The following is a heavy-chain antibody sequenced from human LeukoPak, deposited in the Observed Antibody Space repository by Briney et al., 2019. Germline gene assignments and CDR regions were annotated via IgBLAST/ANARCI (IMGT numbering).Heavy chain of an antibody. CDR3: ARHPACGTFIGYYMDV. CDR2: IYHSGST. J-gene: IGHJ6*03. CDR1: GYSISSGYY. D-gene: IGHD6-13*01. V-gene: IGHV4-38-2*01. Sequence: PSETLSLTCAVSGYSISSGYYWGWIREPPGKVLEWIGSIYHSGSTYYNPSLKSRVTISVDTSKNQFSLKLSSVTAADTAVYYCARHPACGTFIGYYMDVWGKGTTVTVSS.